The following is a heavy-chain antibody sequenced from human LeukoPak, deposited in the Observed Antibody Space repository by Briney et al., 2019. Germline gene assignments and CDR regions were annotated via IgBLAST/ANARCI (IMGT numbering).Heavy chain of an antibody. Sequence: ASVKVSCKASGYTFTGYYMHWVRQAPGQGLEWMGWINPNSGGTNYAQKFQGRVTMTRDTSISTAYMELSRLRSDDTAVYYCARICDISGSYSRFFDYWGQGTLVTVSS. D-gene: IGHD1-26*01. J-gene: IGHJ4*02. V-gene: IGHV1-2*02. CDR1: GYTFTGYY. CDR3: ARICDISGSYSRFFDY. CDR2: INPNSGGT.